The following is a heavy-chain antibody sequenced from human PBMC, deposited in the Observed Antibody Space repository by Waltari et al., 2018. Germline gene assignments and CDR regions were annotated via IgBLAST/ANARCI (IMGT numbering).Heavy chain of an antibody. Sequence: QVQLVQSGAEVKKPGSAVKVSCKASGGTFSTYAVGWVRQAPGQGLEWMGGIIPIYGTTNYAQKFQGRVTITADDSATTVYMEMRSLRSEDTAVYYCARDGMLRFLEWYPAGAFDIWGQGTMVIVSS. CDR2: IIPIYGTT. J-gene: IGHJ3*02. D-gene: IGHD3-3*01. CDR1: GGTFSTYA. V-gene: IGHV1-69*01. CDR3: ARDGMLRFLEWYPAGAFDI.